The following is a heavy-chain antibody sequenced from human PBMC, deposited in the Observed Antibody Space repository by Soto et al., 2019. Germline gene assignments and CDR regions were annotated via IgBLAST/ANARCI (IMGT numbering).Heavy chain of an antibody. J-gene: IGHJ6*01. V-gene: IGHV1-2*04. D-gene: IGHD4-17*01. Sequence: ASVKVSCKASGYTFTGYYMHWVRQAPGQGLEWMGWINPNSGGTNYAQKFQGWVTMTRDTSISTAYMELSRLRSDDTAVYYCARGLSTVTTQGYGMDVLGQGTTVTVS. CDR1: GYTFTGYY. CDR2: INPNSGGT. CDR3: ARGLSTVTTQGYGMDV.